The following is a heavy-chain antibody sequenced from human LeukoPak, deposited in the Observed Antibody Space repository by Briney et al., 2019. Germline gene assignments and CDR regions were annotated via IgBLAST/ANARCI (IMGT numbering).Heavy chain of an antibody. CDR2: TYQRSKWYN. CDR1: GDSVSSNSAA. Sequence: SQTLSLTCAISGDSVSSNSAAWNWIRQSPSRGLEWLGRTYQRSKWYNDYALSVKSRITNNPDTSKNQFSLQLNSVTPEDTAVYYCAREDCSGGSCYGGFGCWGQGTLVTVSS. J-gene: IGHJ4*02. CDR3: AREDCSGGSCYGGFGC. D-gene: IGHD2-15*01. V-gene: IGHV6-1*01.